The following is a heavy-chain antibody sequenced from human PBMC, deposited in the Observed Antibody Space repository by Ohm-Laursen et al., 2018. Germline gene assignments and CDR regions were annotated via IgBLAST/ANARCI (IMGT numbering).Heavy chain of an antibody. CDR2: INWNGGRT. J-gene: IGHJ4*02. Sequence: GSLRLSCAASGFTFDDYGMSWVRQAPGKGLEWVSGINWNGGRTRYADSVKGRFTISRDNAKNSLYLQMNSLRAEDTALYYCAKAAAEEACFDYWGQGTPVTVSS. D-gene: IGHD6-13*01. CDR3: AKAAAEEACFDY. CDR1: GFTFDDYG. V-gene: IGHV3-20*04.